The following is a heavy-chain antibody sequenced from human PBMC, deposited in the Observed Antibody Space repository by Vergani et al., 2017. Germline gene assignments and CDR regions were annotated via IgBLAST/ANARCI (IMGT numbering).Heavy chain of an antibody. V-gene: IGHV3-30*02. Sequence: QVQLVESGGGVVQRGGSLRLSCATSGFTLSHYDMQWIRQGPGKGLEFVALIQFDGSNQYYADSVKGRFTLSRDFSKNTIYLQMNSLRTDDTATYYCTKHFRGWGIDYWGQGTQVIVSS. J-gene: IGHJ4*02. CDR1: GFTLSHYD. CDR3: TKHFRGWGIDY. CDR2: IQFDGSNQ. D-gene: IGHD3-16*01.